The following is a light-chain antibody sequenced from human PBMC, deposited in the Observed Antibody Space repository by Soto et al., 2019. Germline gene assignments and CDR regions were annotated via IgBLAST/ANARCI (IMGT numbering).Light chain of an antibody. Sequence: QSVLTQPPSASGTPGQGLTISCSGSSSNVGRNSVTWYQQLPGTAPKLLIYGNNQRPSGVPDRFSGSKSGTSASLAISGLQSEDEADYYCATWDDYLNLYVFGTGTKVTVL. CDR3: ATWDDYLNLYV. CDR2: GNN. V-gene: IGLV1-44*01. J-gene: IGLJ1*01. CDR1: SSNVGRNS.